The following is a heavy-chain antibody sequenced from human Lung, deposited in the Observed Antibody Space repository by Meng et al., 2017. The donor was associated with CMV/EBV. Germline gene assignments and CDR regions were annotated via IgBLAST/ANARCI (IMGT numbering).Heavy chain of an antibody. V-gene: IGHV3-23*03. CDR3: AKDHMLSYFDY. D-gene: IGHD2-8*01. CDR1: GFTLSNYA. CDR2: IYSGDSST. J-gene: IGHJ4*02. Sequence: GGSLRLSCAASGFTLSNYAMSWVRQAPGKGLEWVSVIYSGDSSTHYADSVKGRFTISRDNSKNTLYLQMNSLRAEDTAVYYCAKDHMLSYFDYWGQGTLVTAS.